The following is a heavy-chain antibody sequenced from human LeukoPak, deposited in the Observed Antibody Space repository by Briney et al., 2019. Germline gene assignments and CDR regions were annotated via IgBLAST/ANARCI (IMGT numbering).Heavy chain of an antibody. CDR1: GFTFSSYS. V-gene: IGHV3-21*04. D-gene: IGHD7-27*01. CDR2: ISSSSSYI. J-gene: IGHJ3*02. CDR3: ARDPGDGTFDI. Sequence: GGSLRLSCAASGFTFSSYSMNWVRQAPGKGLEWVSSISSSSSYIYYADSVKGRFTISRDNAKNSLYLQMNSLRAEDTAVYYCARDPGDGTFDIWGQGTMVTVSS.